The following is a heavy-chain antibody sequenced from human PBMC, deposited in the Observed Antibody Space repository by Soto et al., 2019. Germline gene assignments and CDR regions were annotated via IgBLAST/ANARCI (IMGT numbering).Heavy chain of an antibody. V-gene: IGHV5-51*01. Sequence: PVDSLTVSCKASGYTFIRFWIGWVRQTHGKTLEWMGIIYPGDSDTRYSPSFQGQVTISSDNLTSTVYLHWGGLTASDTAIYDCAMLSPHCSSPSCYFGSWSQGALV. CDR3: AMLSPHCSSPSCYFGS. CDR2: IYPGDSDT. J-gene: IGHJ4*02. D-gene: IGHD3-10*02. CDR1: GYTFIRFW.